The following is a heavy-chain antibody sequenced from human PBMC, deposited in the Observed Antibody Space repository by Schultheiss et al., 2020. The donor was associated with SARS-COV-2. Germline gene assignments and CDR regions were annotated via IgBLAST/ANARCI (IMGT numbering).Heavy chain of an antibody. J-gene: IGHJ4*02. D-gene: IGHD4/OR15-4a*01. V-gene: IGHV3-23*01. CDR3: ARGEGANDY. CDR2: ISDSDDNT. Sequence: ESLKISCAASGFTFSRSVMSWVRQAPGKGLEWVSAISDSDDNTYYADSAKGRFTISRDNSKNTLYLQMSSLRAEDTAVYYCARGEGANDYWGQGTLVTVSS. CDR1: GFTFSRSV.